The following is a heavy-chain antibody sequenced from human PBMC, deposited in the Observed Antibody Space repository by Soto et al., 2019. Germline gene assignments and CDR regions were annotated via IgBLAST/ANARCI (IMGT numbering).Heavy chain of an antibody. V-gene: IGHV1-3*01. Sequence: QVQLVQSGAEVKKPGASVKVSCKASGYTFTSYAMHWVRQAPGQRLEWMGWINAGNGNTKYSQKFQGRVTITRDTSASTAYMELSSLRSEDTAVYYCARALTMTTVTTGIWARGAFDFWGQGTMVTVSS. CDR1: GYTFTSYA. D-gene: IGHD4-17*01. CDR2: INAGNGNT. CDR3: ARALTMTTVTTGIWARGAFDF. J-gene: IGHJ3*01.